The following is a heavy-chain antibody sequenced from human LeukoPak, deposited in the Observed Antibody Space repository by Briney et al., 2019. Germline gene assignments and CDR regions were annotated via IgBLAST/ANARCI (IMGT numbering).Heavy chain of an antibody. Sequence: ASVKVSCKASGYTFTSYAMNWVRQAPGQGLEWMGWINTNTGNPTYAQGFTGRFVFSLDTSVSTAYLQISSLKAEDTAVYYCAKAGEYYYDSSGYFGGYDFDYWGQGTLVTVSS. J-gene: IGHJ4*02. D-gene: IGHD3-22*01. CDR3: AKAGEYYYDSSGYFGGYDFDY. CDR2: INTNTGNP. CDR1: GYTFTSYA. V-gene: IGHV7-4-1*02.